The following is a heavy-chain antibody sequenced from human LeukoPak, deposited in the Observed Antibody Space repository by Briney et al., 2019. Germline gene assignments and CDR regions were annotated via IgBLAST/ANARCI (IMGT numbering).Heavy chain of an antibody. Sequence: PGGSLRLSCAASGFTVSRSYMSWVRQAPGKGLEWVSIMYRDGSRYYADSVKGRFTISRDNSKNTLYLQMNGLRVEDTAMYYCARDSGDGDYEPLNSWGQGTLVTVSS. CDR1: GFTVSRSY. CDR3: ARDSGDGDYEPLNS. J-gene: IGHJ5*02. CDR2: MYRDGSR. V-gene: IGHV3-53*01. D-gene: IGHD4-17*01.